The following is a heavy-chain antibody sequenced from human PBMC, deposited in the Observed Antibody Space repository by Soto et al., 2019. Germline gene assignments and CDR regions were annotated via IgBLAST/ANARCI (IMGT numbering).Heavy chain of an antibody. V-gene: IGHV3-23*01. CDR3: AKDRVSSGYYYRGDY. J-gene: IGHJ4*02. Sequence: GESLKISCAASGFTFSSYAMSWVRQAPGKGLEWVSAISGSGGSTYYADSVKGRFTISRDNSKNTLYLQMNSLRAEDTAVYYCAKDRVSSGYYYRGDYWGQGTLVTVSS. D-gene: IGHD3-22*01. CDR1: GFTFSSYA. CDR2: ISGSGGST.